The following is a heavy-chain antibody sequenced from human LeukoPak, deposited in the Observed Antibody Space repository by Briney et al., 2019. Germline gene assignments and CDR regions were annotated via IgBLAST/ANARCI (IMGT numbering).Heavy chain of an antibody. Sequence: ASVKVSCKASGYTFTGYYMHWVRQAPGQGLEWMGWINPNSGGTNYAQKFQGRVTMTRDTSISTAYMELSSLRSDDTAVYYCARDLRLLWFGELLPNYWGQGTLVTVSS. CDR2: INPNSGGT. V-gene: IGHV1-2*02. J-gene: IGHJ4*02. D-gene: IGHD3-10*01. CDR1: GYTFTGYY. CDR3: ARDLRLLWFGELLPNY.